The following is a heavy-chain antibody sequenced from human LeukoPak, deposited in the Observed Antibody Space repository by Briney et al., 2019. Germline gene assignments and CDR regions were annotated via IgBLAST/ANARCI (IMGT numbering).Heavy chain of an antibody. CDR2: IYYSGST. CDR1: GGSISSYY. D-gene: IGHD3-10*01. J-gene: IGHJ6*02. CDR3: ARLKYDYGSGSYSGYYGMDV. V-gene: IGHV4-59*08. Sequence: SETLSLTCTVSGGSISSYYWSWIRQPPGKGLEWIGYIYYSGSTNYNPSLKSRVTISVDTSKNQFSLKLSSVTAADAAVYYCARLKYDYGSGSYSGYYGMDVWGQGTTVTVSS.